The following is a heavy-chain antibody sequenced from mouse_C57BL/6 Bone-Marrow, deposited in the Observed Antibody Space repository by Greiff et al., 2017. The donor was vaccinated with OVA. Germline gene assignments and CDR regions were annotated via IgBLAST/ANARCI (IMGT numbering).Heavy chain of an antibody. CDR1: GFTFSSYG. CDR3: ASIYYDYDRFAY. V-gene: IGHV5-6*01. CDR2: ISSGGSYT. D-gene: IGHD2-4*01. Sequence: EVQGVESGGDLVKPGGSLKLSCAASGFTFSSYGMSWVRQTPDKRLEWVATISSGGSYTYYPDSVKGRFTISRDNAKNTLYLQMSSLKSEDTAMYYCASIYYDYDRFAYWGQGTLVTVSA. J-gene: IGHJ3*01.